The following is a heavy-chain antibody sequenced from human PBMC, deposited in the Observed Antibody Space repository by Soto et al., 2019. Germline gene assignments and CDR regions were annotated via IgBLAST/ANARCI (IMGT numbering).Heavy chain of an antibody. Sequence: EVQLVEFGGGLVQPGGSLRLSCAASGFTFSSYSMNWVRQAPGKGLEWVSYISSSSGPIYYADSVKGRFTISRDNAKNSLYLQMTRLRAEDTAVYYCARGCLGGVASIRGEYWGQGTLVTVSS. CDR3: ARGCLGGVASIRGEY. J-gene: IGHJ4*02. CDR2: ISSSSGPI. CDR1: GFTFSSYS. V-gene: IGHV3-48*01. D-gene: IGHD5-12*01.